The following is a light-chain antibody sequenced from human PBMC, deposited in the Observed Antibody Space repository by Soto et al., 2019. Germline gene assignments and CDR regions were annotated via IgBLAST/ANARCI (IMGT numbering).Light chain of an antibody. CDR3: QQRSNWPQLT. V-gene: IGKV3-11*01. CDR2: DAS. CDR1: QSVSSF. Sequence: PGERATLSCRASQSVSSFLAWFQQKPGQAPRLLIYDASNRATGIPARFSGSGSGTDFTLTISSLEPEDFAVYYCQQRSNWPQLTFGGRTTVEIE. J-gene: IGKJ4*01.